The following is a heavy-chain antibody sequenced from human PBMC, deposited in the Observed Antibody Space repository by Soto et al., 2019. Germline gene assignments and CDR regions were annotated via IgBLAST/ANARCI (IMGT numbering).Heavy chain of an antibody. CDR2: IIPIFGTA. CDR1: GGTFSSYA. Sequence: AASVKVSCKAAGGTFSSYAISWLRQAPGQGLEWMGGIIPIFGTANYAQKFQGRVTITADESTSTAYMELSSLRSEDTAVYYCARVSKYYGSGSYWDYFDYWGQGTLVTVSS. J-gene: IGHJ4*02. CDR3: ARVSKYYGSGSYWDYFDY. V-gene: IGHV1-69*13. D-gene: IGHD3-10*01.